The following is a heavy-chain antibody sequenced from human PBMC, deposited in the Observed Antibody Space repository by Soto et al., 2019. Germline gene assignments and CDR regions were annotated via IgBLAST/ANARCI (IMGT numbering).Heavy chain of an antibody. CDR1: GFTFSSYS. CDR2: ISSSSSTI. D-gene: IGHD3-3*01. J-gene: IGHJ5*02. V-gene: IGHV3-48*01. Sequence: EVQLVESGGGLVQPGGSLRLSCAASGFTFSSYSMNWVRQAPGKGLEWVSYISSSSSTIYYADSVKGRFTISRDNAKNSLYLQMNSLRAEDTAVYYCARNPSLDGLNWFDPWGKGALVTVSS. CDR3: ARNPSLDGLNWFDP.